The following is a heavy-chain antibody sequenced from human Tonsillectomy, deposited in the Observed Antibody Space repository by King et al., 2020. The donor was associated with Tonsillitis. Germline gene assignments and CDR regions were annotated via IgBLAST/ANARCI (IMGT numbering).Heavy chain of an antibody. CDR2: IIPIFGTS. CDR3: ARGRVVSGWYGEYYFDY. D-gene: IGHD6-19*01. J-gene: IGHJ4*02. Sequence: QLVQSGAEVKKPGSSVKVSCKASGGTFSSYAITWVRQAPGQELEWLGGIIPIFGTSHYAQKFQGRVTITADESTSTAYMELSSLRSEDTAVYYCARGRVVSGWYGEYYFDYWGQGTLVTVSS. V-gene: IGHV1-69*12. CDR1: GGTFSSYA.